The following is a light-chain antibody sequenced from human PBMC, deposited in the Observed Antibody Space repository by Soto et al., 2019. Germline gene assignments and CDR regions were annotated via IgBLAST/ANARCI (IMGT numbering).Light chain of an antibody. CDR1: QSISSW. V-gene: IGKV1-5*03. Sequence: DIQMTQSPSTLSASVGDRVTITCRASQSISSWLAWYQQKPGKAPKLLMYKASSLQSGVPSRFSGSGSGTEFTLTISSLQPDDLATYYCQQYSSSSGYTFGQGTRLEIK. J-gene: IGKJ2*01. CDR2: KAS. CDR3: QQYSSSSGYT.